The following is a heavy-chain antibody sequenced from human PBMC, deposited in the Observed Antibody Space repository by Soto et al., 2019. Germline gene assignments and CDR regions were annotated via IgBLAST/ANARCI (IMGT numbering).Heavy chain of an antibody. V-gene: IGHV4-61*08. J-gene: IGHJ4*02. CDR1: GDSISSNGYY. Sequence: KPSETLSLTCTVSGDSISSNGYYWSWIRQPPGKGLEWIGYIYYSGSTNYNPSLKSRVTISVDTSKNQFSLKLSSVTAADTAVYYCARTYYYGSGSLYYFDYWGQGTLVTVSS. CDR3: ARTYYYGSGSLYYFDY. CDR2: IYYSGST. D-gene: IGHD3-10*01.